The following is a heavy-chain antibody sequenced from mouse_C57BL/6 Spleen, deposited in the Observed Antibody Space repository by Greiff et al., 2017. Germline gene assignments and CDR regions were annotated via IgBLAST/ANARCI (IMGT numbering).Heavy chain of an antibody. V-gene: IGHV1-82*01. CDR2: IYPGDGDT. CDR1: GYAFSSSW. Sequence: QVQLQQSGPELVKPGASVKISCKASGYAFSSSWMNWVKQTPGKGLEWIGRIYPGDGDTNYNGKFKGKATLTADKSSSTAYMQLSSLTSEDSAVSFCARDYYGRSLYAMDYWGQGTSVTVSS. J-gene: IGHJ4*01. CDR3: ARDYYGRSLYAMDY. D-gene: IGHD1-1*01.